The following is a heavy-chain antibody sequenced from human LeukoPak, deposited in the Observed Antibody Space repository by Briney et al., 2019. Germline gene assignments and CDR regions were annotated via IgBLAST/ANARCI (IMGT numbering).Heavy chain of an antibody. J-gene: IGHJ5*02. CDR3: ARGKGRITIFGVVISPNWFDP. CDR2: INHSGST. V-gene: IGHV4-34*01. CDR1: GGSFSGYY. Sequence: PSETLSLTCAAYGGSFSGYYWSWIRQPPGKGLEWIGEINHSGSTNYNPSLKSRVTISVDTSKNQFSLKLSSVTAADTAVYYCARGKGRITIFGVVISPNWFDPWGQGTLVTVSS. D-gene: IGHD3-3*01.